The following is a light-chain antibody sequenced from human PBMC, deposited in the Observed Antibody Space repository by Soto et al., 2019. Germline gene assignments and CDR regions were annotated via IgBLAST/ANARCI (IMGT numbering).Light chain of an antibody. Sequence: EIVMTQSPATLPVSPGERATLSCRASQSVSSDLAWYQQKPGQPPRLLIYGASSRATGIPDRFSGSGSGTDFTLTISRLEPEDFAVYYCQQYGSSPPTFGQGTKVDI. V-gene: IGKV3-20*01. J-gene: IGKJ1*01. CDR1: QSVSSD. CDR2: GAS. CDR3: QQYGSSPPT.